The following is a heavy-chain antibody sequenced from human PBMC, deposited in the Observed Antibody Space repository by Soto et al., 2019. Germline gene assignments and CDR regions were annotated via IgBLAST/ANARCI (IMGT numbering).Heavy chain of an antibody. J-gene: IGHJ4*02. V-gene: IGHV4-30-4*01. CDR3: ARARGGDCYDY. Sequence: QVQLQESGPGLVKPSQTLSLTCTISGGSISSGDYYWSWIRQPPGKGPEWIGYIYYSGSTYYNPSLKVRVTISVDTSKNQFSLKLSSVTAADTAVYYCARARGGDCYDYWGQGTLVTVSS. CDR1: GGSISSGDYY. D-gene: IGHD2-21*01. CDR2: IYYSGST.